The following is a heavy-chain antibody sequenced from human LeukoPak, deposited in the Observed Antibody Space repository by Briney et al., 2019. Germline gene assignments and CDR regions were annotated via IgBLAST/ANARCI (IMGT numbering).Heavy chain of an antibody. V-gene: IGHV3-30-3*01. CDR1: VFTVSSNY. D-gene: IGHD6-13*01. Sequence: GGSLRLSCAASVFTVSSNYMSWVRQAPGKGLEWVAVISYDGSNKYYADSVKGRFTISRDNSKNTLYLQMNSLRAEDTAVYYCARDWYSSFTFDYWGQGTLVTVSS. J-gene: IGHJ4*02. CDR2: ISYDGSNK. CDR3: ARDWYSSFTFDY.